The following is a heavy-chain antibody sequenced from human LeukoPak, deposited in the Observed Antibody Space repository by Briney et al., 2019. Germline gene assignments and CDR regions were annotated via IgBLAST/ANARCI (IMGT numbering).Heavy chain of an antibody. CDR2: IYYSGST. CDR1: GGSISSSSYY. Sequence: SETLSLTCTVSGGSISSSSYYCGWIRQPPGKGLEWIGSIYYSGSTYYNPSLKSRVTISVDTSKNQFSLKLSSVTAADTAVYYCARDYDILTGYYKWGAFDYWGQGTLVTVSS. D-gene: IGHD3-9*01. CDR3: ARDYDILTGYYKWGAFDY. J-gene: IGHJ4*02. V-gene: IGHV4-39*02.